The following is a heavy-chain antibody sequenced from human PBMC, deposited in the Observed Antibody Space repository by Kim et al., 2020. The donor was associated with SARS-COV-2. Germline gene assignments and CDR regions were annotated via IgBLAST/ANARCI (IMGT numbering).Heavy chain of an antibody. V-gene: IGHV1-2*02. CDR1: GYTFTGYY. Sequence: ASVKVSCKASGYTFTGYYMHWVRQAPGQGLEWMGWVNPNSGGTNYAQKFQGRVTMTRDTSINTAYMELSRLRSDDTAVYYCARRLVHRYYYGMDVWGQGTTVTVSS. CDR3: ARRLVHRYYYGMDV. D-gene: IGHD6-19*01. CDR2: VNPNSGGT. J-gene: IGHJ6*02.